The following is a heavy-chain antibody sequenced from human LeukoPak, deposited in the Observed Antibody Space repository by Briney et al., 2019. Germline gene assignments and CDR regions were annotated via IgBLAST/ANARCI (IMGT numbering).Heavy chain of an antibody. CDR3: ARELETTLDY. V-gene: IGHV3-48*03. CDR1: GFTFSSYE. D-gene: IGHD1-14*01. J-gene: IGHJ4*02. Sequence: PGGSLRLSCAASGFTFSSYEMNWVRQAPGKGLEWVSYISSSGSGSTRYYADSVKGRFTISRDNAKNSLYLQMDSLRAEDTAVYYCARELETTLDYWGQGTLVTVSS. CDR2: ISSSGSGSTR.